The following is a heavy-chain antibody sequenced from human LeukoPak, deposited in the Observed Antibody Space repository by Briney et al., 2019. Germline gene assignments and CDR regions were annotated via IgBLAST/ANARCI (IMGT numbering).Heavy chain of an antibody. CDR2: ISGSGGST. J-gene: IGHJ3*02. CDR3: TSGYYYDSSGPDAFDI. D-gene: IGHD3-22*01. V-gene: IGHV3-23*01. Sequence: PGGSLRLSCAASGFTFSSYAMSWVRQAPGKGLEWVSAISGSGGSTYYADSVKGRFTISRDNSKNTLYLQMSSLRAEDTAVYYCTSGYYYDSSGPDAFDIWGQGTMVTVSS. CDR1: GFTFSSYA.